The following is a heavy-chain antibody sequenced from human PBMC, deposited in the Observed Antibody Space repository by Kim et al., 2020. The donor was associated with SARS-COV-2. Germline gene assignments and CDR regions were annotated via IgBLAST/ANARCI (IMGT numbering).Heavy chain of an antibody. V-gene: IGHV3-33*01. CDR2: IWYDGSNK. D-gene: IGHD6-6*01. Sequence: GGSLRLSCAASGFTFSSYGMHWVRQAPGKGLEWVAVIWYDGSNKYYADSVKGRFTISRDNSKNTLYLQMNSLRAEDMAVYYCARGAARGFYYGMDVWGQGTTVTVSS. CDR1: GFTFSSYG. CDR3: ARGAARGFYYGMDV. J-gene: IGHJ6*02.